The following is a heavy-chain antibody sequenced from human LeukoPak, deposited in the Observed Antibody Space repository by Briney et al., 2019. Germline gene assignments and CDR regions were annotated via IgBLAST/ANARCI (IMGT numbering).Heavy chain of an antibody. Sequence: ASVKVSCKASGYTFTSYGISWVRQAPGQGLEWMGWISAYNGNTNYAQKLQGRVTMTTDTSTSTAYMELSRLRSDDTAVYYCARDYVSPGDSSGYYSVYYYYYMDVWGKGTTVTIPS. D-gene: IGHD3-22*01. V-gene: IGHV1-18*01. CDR3: ARDYVSPGDSSGYYSVYYYYYMDV. CDR1: GYTFTSYG. CDR2: ISAYNGNT. J-gene: IGHJ6*03.